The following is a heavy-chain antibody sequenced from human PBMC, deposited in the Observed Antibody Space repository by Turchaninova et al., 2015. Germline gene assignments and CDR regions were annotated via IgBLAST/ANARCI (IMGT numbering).Heavy chain of an antibody. CDR2: IYYSGST. CDR3: ARVVRGVIDYYGMDV. D-gene: IGHD3-10*01. J-gene: IGHJ6*02. CDR1: GGSISSYS. V-gene: IGHV4-59*01. Sequence: QVQLQESGPGLVKPSETLSLTCTFSGGSISSYSWSWIRQPPGKGLEWIGYIYYSGSTNYNPSLKSRVTISVDTSKNQFSLKLSSGTAADTAVYYCARVVRGVIDYYGMDVWGQGTTVTVSS.